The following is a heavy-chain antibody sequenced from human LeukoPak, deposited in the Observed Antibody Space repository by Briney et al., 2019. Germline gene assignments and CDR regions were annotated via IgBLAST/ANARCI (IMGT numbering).Heavy chain of an antibody. CDR3: ARGGYGSHYYYYYYMDV. CDR2: ISRTGSNI. Sequence: QAGGSLRLSCAASGFTFSSHAMSWVRQAAGKGLEWVSGISRTGSNIYYADSVRGRFTISRDNSKNTLYLQMVSLTAEDTAVYYCARGGYGSHYYYYYYMDVWGKGTTVTVSS. V-gene: IGHV3-23*01. J-gene: IGHJ6*03. CDR1: GFTFSSHA. D-gene: IGHD5-18*01.